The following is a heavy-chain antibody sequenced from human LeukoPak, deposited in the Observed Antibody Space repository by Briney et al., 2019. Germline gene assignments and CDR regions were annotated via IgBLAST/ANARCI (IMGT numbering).Heavy chain of an antibody. CDR2: ISTSGTNK. J-gene: IGHJ5*01. CDR3: AREERSPYCSGGSCYPGWFDS. V-gene: IGHV3-11*04. Sequence: GGSLRLSCAASGFTFSDSYMSWIRQTPGKGLQWVSSISTSGTNKNYADSVKGRFTISRDNAKNSLYLHLNSLRADDTAIYYCAREERSPYCSGGSCYPGWFDSWGQGILVTVSS. CDR1: GFTFSDSY. D-gene: IGHD2-15*01.